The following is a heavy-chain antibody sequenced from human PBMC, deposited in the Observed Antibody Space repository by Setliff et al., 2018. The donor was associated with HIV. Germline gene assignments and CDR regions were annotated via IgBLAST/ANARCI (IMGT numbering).Heavy chain of an antibody. CDR2: IYYSGTT. D-gene: IGHD2-15*01. Sequence: PSETLSLTCAVYGGSFSGYYWNWIRQPPGKGLEWIGSIYYSGTTYYNPSLKSRVTISVDTSKNQFSLRLNSVTAADTAVYYCASEDCGGGSCRPDNWGQGTLVTVSS. CDR3: ASEDCGGGSCRPDN. CDR1: GGSFSGYY. J-gene: IGHJ4*02. V-gene: IGHV4-34*01.